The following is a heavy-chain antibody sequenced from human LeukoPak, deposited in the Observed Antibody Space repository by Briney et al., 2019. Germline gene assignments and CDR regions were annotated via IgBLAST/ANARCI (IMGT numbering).Heavy chain of an antibody. CDR1: GGSISSYY. Sequence: SETLSLTCTVSGGSISSYYWSWIRQPPGKGLERIGYIYYSGSTNYNPSLKSRVTISVDTSKNQFSLKLSSVTAADTAVYYCARAGYASSWYAQFPFSFDSWGHGALVTVSS. J-gene: IGHJ4*01. CDR2: IYYSGST. V-gene: IGHV4-59*01. CDR3: ARAGYASSWYAQFPFSFDS. D-gene: IGHD2-2*03.